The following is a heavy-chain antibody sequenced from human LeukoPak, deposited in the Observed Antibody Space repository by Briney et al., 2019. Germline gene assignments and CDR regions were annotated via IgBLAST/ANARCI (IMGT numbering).Heavy chain of an antibody. V-gene: IGHV4-59*08. CDR2: IYVTGSS. CDR3: ARHIGGGIEDMDV. D-gene: IGHD3-16*02. CDR1: GGSIGTYF. Sequence: SETLSLTCTVSGGSIGTYFWSWVRQSPGKGLEWVGYIYVTGSSRYNPYLQSRLTISVDTSRNQFFVKMSYVTAADTAVYYCARHIGGGIEDMDVWGKGTKVTVSS. J-gene: IGHJ6*03.